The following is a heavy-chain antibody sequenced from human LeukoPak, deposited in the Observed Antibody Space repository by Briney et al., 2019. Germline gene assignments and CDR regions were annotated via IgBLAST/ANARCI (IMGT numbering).Heavy chain of an antibody. J-gene: IGHJ4*02. CDR2: IYYTGRT. D-gene: IGHD2-21*02. CDR1: GGSISSYY. Sequence: SETLSLTCTVSGGSISSYYWSWIRQPPGKGLEWIGYIYYTGRTSYNPSLKSRVTMSLDTSKNQFSLKLSSVTAADTAVYYCAGSPWGDLFDYWGQGTLVTVSS. CDR3: AGSPWGDLFDY. V-gene: IGHV4-59*01.